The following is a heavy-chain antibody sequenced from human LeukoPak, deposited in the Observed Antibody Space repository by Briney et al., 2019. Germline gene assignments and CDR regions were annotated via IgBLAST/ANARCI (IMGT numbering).Heavy chain of an antibody. D-gene: IGHD1-7*01. J-gene: IGHJ3*02. CDR1: GGSFSGYY. V-gene: IGHV4-34*01. Sequence: SETLSLTCAVYGGSFSGYYWSWIRQPPGKGLEWIGEINHSGSTNYNPSLKSRVTMSVDTSKNQFSLKLSSVTAADTAVYYCARDPGRRESFFNWNYAPDAFDIWGQGTMVTVSS. CDR2: INHSGST. CDR3: ARDPGRRESFFNWNYAPDAFDI.